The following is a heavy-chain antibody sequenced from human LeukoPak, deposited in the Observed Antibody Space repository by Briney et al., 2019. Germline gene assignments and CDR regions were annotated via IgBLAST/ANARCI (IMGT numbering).Heavy chain of an antibody. CDR2: ISYDGSNK. CDR3: AREGYCSGGSCYRSPYYYYGMDV. CDR1: GFTFSSYA. Sequence: PGGSLRLSCAASGFTFSSYAMHWVRQAPGKGLEWVAVISYDGSNKYYADSVKGRFTISRDNSKNTLYLQMNSLRAEDTAVYYCAREGYCSGGSCYRSPYYYYGMDVWGQGTTVTVSS. V-gene: IGHV3-30*04. D-gene: IGHD2-15*01. J-gene: IGHJ6*02.